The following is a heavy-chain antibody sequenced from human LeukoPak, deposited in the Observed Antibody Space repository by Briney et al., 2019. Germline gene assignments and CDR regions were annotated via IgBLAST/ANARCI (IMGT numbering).Heavy chain of an antibody. V-gene: IGHV3-21*01. J-gene: IGHJ6*04. CDR3: ARVNCAFSGSYWSCSHGMDV. CDR1: GYTFTSYS. Sequence: KAGGSLRLSCVASGYTFTSYSMNWVRQAPGKGLEWVSSISSSSSNIYYADSVKGRLTISRDNAKDTLYLQMNSLRAEDTAVYYCARVNCAFSGSYWSCSHGMDVWGKGTTVTVSS. D-gene: IGHD3-10*01. CDR2: ISSSSSNI.